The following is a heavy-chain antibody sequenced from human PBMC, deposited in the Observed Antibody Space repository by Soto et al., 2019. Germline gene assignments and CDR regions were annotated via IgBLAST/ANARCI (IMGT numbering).Heavy chain of an antibody. CDR1: GFTFSTYA. CDR3: AKGRSYYYYYGVDV. Sequence: GGSLRLSCAASGFTFSTYAMSWVRQTPGKGLEWVSAISGNSDHTYYADSVKGRFTISRDNSKSTLYLQMNSLRAEDTALYYCAKGRSYYYYYGVDVWGQGTTVTVSS. CDR2: ISGNSDHT. J-gene: IGHJ6*02. V-gene: IGHV3-23*01.